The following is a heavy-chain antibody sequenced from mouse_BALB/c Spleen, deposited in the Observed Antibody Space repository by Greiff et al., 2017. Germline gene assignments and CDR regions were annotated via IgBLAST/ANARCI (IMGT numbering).Heavy chain of an antibody. CDR2: ISSGGST. D-gene: IGHD2-4*01. CDR1: GFTFSSYA. V-gene: IGHV5-6-5*01. J-gene: IGHJ4*01. Sequence: EVKLVESGGGLVKPGGSPKLSCAASGFTFSSYAMSWVRQTPEKRLEWVASISSGGSTYYPDSVKGRFTISRDNARNILYLQMSSLRSEDTAMYYCARGYDYDVRDAMDYWGQGTSVTVSS. CDR3: ARGYDYDVRDAMDY.